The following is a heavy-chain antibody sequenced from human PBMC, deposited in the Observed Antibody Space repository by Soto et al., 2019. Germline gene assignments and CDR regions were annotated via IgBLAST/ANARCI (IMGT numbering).Heavy chain of an antibody. CDR1: GDSISSYY. CDR2: IYYSGST. CDR3: ARDGGIVATSSQYYYYYGMDV. V-gene: IGHV4-59*01. Sequence: QVQLQESGPGLVKPSETLSLTCTVSGDSISSYYWSWIRQPPGKGLEWIGYIYYSGSTNYNPSLRSRVTISVDTSKNQFSLKLSSVTAADTAVYYCARDGGIVATSSQYYYYYGMDVWGQGTTVTVSS. D-gene: IGHD5-12*01. J-gene: IGHJ6*02.